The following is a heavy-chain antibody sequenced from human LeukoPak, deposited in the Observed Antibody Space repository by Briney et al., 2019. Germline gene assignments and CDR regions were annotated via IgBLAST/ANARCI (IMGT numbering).Heavy chain of an antibody. J-gene: IGHJ4*02. D-gene: IGHD3-22*01. Sequence: GGSLRLSCAASGFTFSSHWMHWVRQAPGKGLVWVSRINSDGITTSYADSVKGRFTISRDSAKNTLYLQMNSLRAEDTAVYFCARANDSSGYYDYWGQGTLVTVSS. V-gene: IGHV3-74*01. CDR2: INSDGITT. CDR1: GFTFSSHW. CDR3: ARANDSSGYYDY.